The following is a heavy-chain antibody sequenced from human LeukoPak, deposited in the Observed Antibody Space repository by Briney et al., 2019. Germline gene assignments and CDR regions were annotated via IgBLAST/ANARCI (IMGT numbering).Heavy chain of an antibody. CDR1: GGSLSSGGYY. CDR2: IYYSGST. Sequence: SQTLSLTCTVSGGSLSSGGYYWSWLRQHPGKGLEWIGYIYYSGSTYYNPSLKSRVTISVDTSKNQFSLKLSSVTAADTAVYYCARGLWFGELLYNYYFDYWGQGTLVTVSS. V-gene: IGHV4-31*03. CDR3: ARGLWFGELLYNYYFDY. D-gene: IGHD3-10*01. J-gene: IGHJ4*02.